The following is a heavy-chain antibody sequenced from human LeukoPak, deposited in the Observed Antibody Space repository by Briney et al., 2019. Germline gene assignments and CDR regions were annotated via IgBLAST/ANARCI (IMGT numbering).Heavy chain of an antibody. J-gene: IGHJ5*02. CDR1: GYTFTGYY. CDR3: ARDRITIFGVVIISPWFDP. V-gene: IGHV1-2*02. D-gene: IGHD3-3*01. CDR2: IYPNSGGT. Sequence: ASVKVSCKASGYTFTGYYMHWVRQAPGQGLEWMGWIYPNSGGTNYAQKFQGRVTMTRDTSISTAYMELSRLRSDDTAVYYCARDRITIFGVVIISPWFDPWGQGTLVTVSS.